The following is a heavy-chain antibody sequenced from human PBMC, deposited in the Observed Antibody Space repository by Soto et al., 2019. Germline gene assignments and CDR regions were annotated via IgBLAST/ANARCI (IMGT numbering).Heavy chain of an antibody. V-gene: IGHV3-23*01. D-gene: IGHD3-16*01. CDR2: ISGSGGST. Sequence: QPGGSLRLSCAASGFTFSSYAMSWVRQAPGKGLEWVSAISGSGGSTYYADSVKGRFTISRDNSKNTLYLQMNSLRAEDTAVYYCAKARGYDYVWGSSDAFDIWGQGTMVTVSS. CDR3: AKARGYDYVWGSSDAFDI. J-gene: IGHJ3*02. CDR1: GFTFSSYA.